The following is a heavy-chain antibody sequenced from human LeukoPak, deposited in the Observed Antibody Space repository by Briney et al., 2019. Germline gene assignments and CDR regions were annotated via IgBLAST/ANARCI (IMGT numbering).Heavy chain of an antibody. CDR3: AKPVPSGWYYFDY. J-gene: IGHJ4*02. CDR1: GSTFNSYS. V-gene: IGHV3-21*01. Sequence: GGSLRLSCAASGSTFNSYSMNWVRQAPGKGLEWVSSISSSSSYIYYADSVKGRFTISRDNAKNSLYLQMNSLRAEDTAVYYCAKPVPSGWYYFDYWGQGTLVTVSS. D-gene: IGHD6-19*01. CDR2: ISSSSSYI.